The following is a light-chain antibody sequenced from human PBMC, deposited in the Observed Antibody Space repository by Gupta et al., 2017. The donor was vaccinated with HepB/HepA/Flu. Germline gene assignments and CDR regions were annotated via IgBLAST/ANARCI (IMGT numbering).Light chain of an antibody. Sequence: QSALTQPASVSGSPGQSIPISCTGTSSDVGGYNYVSWYQQHPGKAPKLMIYDVSNRPSGVSNRFSGSKSGNTASLTISGLQVEDEADYYCSSYTSSSTLEVFGGGTKLTVL. CDR3: SSYTSSSTLEV. J-gene: IGLJ3*02. CDR1: SSDVGGYNY. V-gene: IGLV2-14*01. CDR2: DVS.